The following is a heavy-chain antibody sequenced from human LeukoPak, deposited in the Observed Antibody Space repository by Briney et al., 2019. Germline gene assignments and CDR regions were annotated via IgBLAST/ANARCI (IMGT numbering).Heavy chain of an antibody. D-gene: IGHD3-10*01. V-gene: IGHV4-39*07. Sequence: SETLSLTCTVSGGSINSNNYYWGWIRQPPGKGLEWIGSIHYGGTAYYNPSLKSRVTISVDTSKNQFSLKLSSVTAADTAVYYCARGQYYYGSGSYAKLDYWGQGTLVTVPS. CDR1: GGSINSNNYY. CDR3: ARGQYYYGSGSYAKLDY. CDR2: IHYGGTA. J-gene: IGHJ4*02.